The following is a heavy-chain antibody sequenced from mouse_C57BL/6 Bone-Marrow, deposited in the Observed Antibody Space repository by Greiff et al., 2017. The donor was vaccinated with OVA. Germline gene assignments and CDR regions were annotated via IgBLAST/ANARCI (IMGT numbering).Heavy chain of an antibody. V-gene: IGHV1-76*01. CDR3: ARRDYGNYFFDY. Sequence: VQLQQSGAELVRPGASVKLSCKASGYTFTDYYINWVKQRPGQGLEWIARIYPGSGNTYYNEKFKGKATLTAEKSSSTASMQLSSLTSVDSAVYFCARRDYGNYFFDYWGQGTTLTVSS. CDR2: IYPGSGNT. D-gene: IGHD2-1*01. J-gene: IGHJ2*01. CDR1: GYTFTDYY.